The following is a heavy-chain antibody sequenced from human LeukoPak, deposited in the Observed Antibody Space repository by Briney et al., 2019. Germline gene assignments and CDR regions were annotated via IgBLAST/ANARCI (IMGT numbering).Heavy chain of an antibody. J-gene: IGHJ4*02. D-gene: IGHD3-3*02. V-gene: IGHV3-7*01. CDR2: IKQDGSEK. CDR3: ASRAHFWSGPGG. CDR1: GFSFGSFD. Sequence: GGSLRLSCVASGFSFGSFDMSWVRQAPGKGLEWVANIKQDGSEKYYVDSVKGRFTISRDNAKNSLYLQMNSLRAEDTAVYYCASRAHFWSGPGGWGQGTLVTVSS.